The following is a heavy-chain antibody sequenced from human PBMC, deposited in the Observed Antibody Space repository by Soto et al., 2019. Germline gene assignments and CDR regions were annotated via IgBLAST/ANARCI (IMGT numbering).Heavy chain of an antibody. Sequence: QVQLVQSGAEVKKPGSSVKVSCKASGGSFSSYAISWVRQAPGQGLEWMGGIIPIFGTANYAQKFQGRVTITADESTSTAYMELSSLRSEDTAVYYCASGPTTYYYDSSGLPPAYYFDYWGQGTLVTVSS. J-gene: IGHJ4*02. CDR1: GGSFSSYA. CDR2: IIPIFGTA. CDR3: ASGPTTYYYDSSGLPPAYYFDY. V-gene: IGHV1-69*01. D-gene: IGHD3-22*01.